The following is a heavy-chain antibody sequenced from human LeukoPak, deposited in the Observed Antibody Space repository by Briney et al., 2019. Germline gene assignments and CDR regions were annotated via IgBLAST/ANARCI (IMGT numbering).Heavy chain of an antibody. CDR2: IYYSGST. D-gene: IGHD3-16*02. CDR3: ARDGLSARALYDYVWGSYRYTGFDY. Sequence: SETLSLTCTVSGGSISSSSYYWGWIRQPPGKGLEWIGSIYYSGSTYYNPSLKSRVTISVDTSKNQFSLKLSSVTAADTAGYYCARDGLSARALYDYVWGSYRYTGFDYWGQGTLVTVSS. CDR1: GGSISSSSYY. J-gene: IGHJ4*02. V-gene: IGHV4-39*07.